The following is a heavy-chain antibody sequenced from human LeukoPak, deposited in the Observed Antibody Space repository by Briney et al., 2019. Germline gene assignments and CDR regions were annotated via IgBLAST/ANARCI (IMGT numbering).Heavy chain of an antibody. D-gene: IGHD1-26*01. V-gene: IGHV4-59*01. CDR3: ARVSSGTFGLFDQ. CDR1: GGSISSYY. CDR2: VYYSGST. J-gene: IGHJ4*02. Sequence: SETLSLTCTVSGGSISSYYWSWIRQPPGKGLEWIGYVYYSGSTDYNPSLKSRVTISLDTSKNQFSLRLNSVTAADTALYYCARVSSGTFGLFDQWGQGTLVTVSS.